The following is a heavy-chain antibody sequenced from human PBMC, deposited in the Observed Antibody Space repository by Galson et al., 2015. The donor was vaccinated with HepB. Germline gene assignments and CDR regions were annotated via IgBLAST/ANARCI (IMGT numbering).Heavy chain of an antibody. D-gene: IGHD1-26*01. CDR1: GFSLSTSGVA. CDR3: ARHLGSRRVSYYYGLDV. Sequence: PALVKPTQILTLTCTFSGFSLSTSGVAVGWIRQPPGKALEWLALIYWDGDKRYTSSLKRRLTITKDTSKNQVVLIMTNMDPEDTATYYCARHLGSRRVSYYYGLDVWGQGTTVTVSS. CDR2: IYWDGDK. J-gene: IGHJ6*02. V-gene: IGHV2-5*02.